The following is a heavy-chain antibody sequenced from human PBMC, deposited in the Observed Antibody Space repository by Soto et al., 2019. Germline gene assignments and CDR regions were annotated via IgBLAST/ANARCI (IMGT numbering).Heavy chain of an antibody. CDR3: ARGRRYWNCAFDY. D-gene: IGHD1-7*01. J-gene: IGHJ4*02. CDR2: INHSGST. V-gene: IGHV4-34*01. CDR1: GGSFSGYY. Sequence: QVQLQQWGAGLLKPSETLSLTCAVYGGSFSGYYWRWIRQPPGKGLEWSGEINHSGSTNYNPSLKSRVTISVDTSKNQFSLKLSSVTAADTAVYYCARGRRYWNCAFDYWGQGTLVTVSS.